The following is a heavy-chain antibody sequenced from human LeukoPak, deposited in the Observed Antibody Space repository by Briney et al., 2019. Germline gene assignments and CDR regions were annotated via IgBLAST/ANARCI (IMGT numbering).Heavy chain of an antibody. J-gene: IGHJ6*02. CDR1: GGTFSSYA. Sequence: SVKVSCEASGGTFSSYAISWVRQAPGQGLEWMGGIIPIFGTANYAQKFQGRVTITADESTSTAYMELSSLRSEDTAVYYCARVARVVAAAGTPYYYYYGMDVWGQGTTVTVSS. D-gene: IGHD6-13*01. CDR3: ARVARVVAAAGTPYYYYYGMDV. CDR2: IIPIFGTA. V-gene: IGHV1-69*13.